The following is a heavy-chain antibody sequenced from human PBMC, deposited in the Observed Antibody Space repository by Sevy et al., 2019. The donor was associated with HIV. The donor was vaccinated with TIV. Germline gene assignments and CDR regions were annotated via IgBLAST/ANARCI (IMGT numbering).Heavy chain of an antibody. Sequence: SETLSLTCTVSSGSISGSTYYWAWIRQPPGKGLEWIGSIFYSGSPYYNPSLQSRLTISVDTSKNQFSLKLSSVTAADTAVYYCASHNYSDRSGYYYPVWFDYWGQGTLVTVSS. CDR1: SGSISGSTYY. D-gene: IGHD3-22*01. CDR2: IFYSGSP. J-gene: IGHJ4*02. V-gene: IGHV4-39*01. CDR3: ASHNYSDRSGYYYPVWFDY.